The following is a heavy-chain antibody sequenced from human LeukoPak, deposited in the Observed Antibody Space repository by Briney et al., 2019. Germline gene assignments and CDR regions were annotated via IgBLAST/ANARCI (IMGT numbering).Heavy chain of an antibody. D-gene: IGHD3-9*01. CDR1: GFTFADYS. CDR3: TKDTYYDILTGFNWFDP. Sequence: PGRSLRLSCAASGFTFADYSTHWVRQAPGKGLEWVSGINWNSDTIVYADSVKGRFTISRDNAKNSLYLEMNSLRVEDTALYYCTKDTYYDILTGFNWFDPWGQGTLVTVSS. V-gene: IGHV3-9*01. J-gene: IGHJ5*02. CDR2: INWNSDTI.